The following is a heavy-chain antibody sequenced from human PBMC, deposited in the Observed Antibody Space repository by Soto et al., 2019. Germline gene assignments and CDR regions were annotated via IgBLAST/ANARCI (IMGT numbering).Heavy chain of an antibody. J-gene: IGHJ6*02. Sequence: GGSLRLSCAASGFTVSSNYMSWVRQAPGKGLEWVSVIYSGGSTYYADSVKGRFTISRDNSKNTLYLQMNSLRAEDTAVYYCAREGVDSSSSKYYYYGMDVWGQGTTVTVSS. CDR2: IYSGGST. CDR3: AREGVDSSSSKYYYYGMDV. V-gene: IGHV3-53*01. CDR1: GFTVSSNY. D-gene: IGHD6-6*01.